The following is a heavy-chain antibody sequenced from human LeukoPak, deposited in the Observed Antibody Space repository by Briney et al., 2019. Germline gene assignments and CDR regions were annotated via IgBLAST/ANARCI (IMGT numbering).Heavy chain of an antibody. CDR1: GYSISSGYY. Sequence: SETLSLTCTVSGYSISSGYYWGWIRQPLGKGREWIGSIYHSGSTYYNPSLKSRVTISVDTSKNQFSLKLSSVTAAGTAVYYCANSYYYGSGSYGYNWFDPWGQGTLVTVSS. CDR3: ANSYYYGSGSYGYNWFDP. V-gene: IGHV4-38-2*02. CDR2: IYHSGST. J-gene: IGHJ5*02. D-gene: IGHD3-10*01.